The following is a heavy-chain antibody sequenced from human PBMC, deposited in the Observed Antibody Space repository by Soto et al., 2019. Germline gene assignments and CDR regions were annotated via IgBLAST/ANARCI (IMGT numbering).Heavy chain of an antibody. J-gene: IGHJ4*02. D-gene: IGHD1-20*01. V-gene: IGHV3-23*01. CDR3: AKGAIYDWNRVLND. CDR1: GFTFRTYA. CDR2: ISGSGTST. Sequence: GGSLRLSCAASGFTFRTYAMLWDRQAPGRGLDWVSGISGSGTSTYYADSVKGRFTISRDHSKNTVYLVMDSLRVEDTAVYYCAKGAIYDWNRVLNDWGQGTPVTVSS.